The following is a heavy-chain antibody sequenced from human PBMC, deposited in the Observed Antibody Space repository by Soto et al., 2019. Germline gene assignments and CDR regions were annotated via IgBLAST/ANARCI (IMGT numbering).Heavy chain of an antibody. CDR3: AKDRHHGSGSYYDY. Sequence: GGSLRLSCAASGFTFDDYAMHWVRQAPGKGLEWVSGISWNSGSIGYADSVKGRFTISRDNAKNSLYLQMNSLRAVDTALYYCAKDRHHGSGSYYDYWGQGTLVTVSS. D-gene: IGHD3-10*01. CDR1: GFTFDDYA. CDR2: ISWNSGSI. J-gene: IGHJ4*02. V-gene: IGHV3-9*01.